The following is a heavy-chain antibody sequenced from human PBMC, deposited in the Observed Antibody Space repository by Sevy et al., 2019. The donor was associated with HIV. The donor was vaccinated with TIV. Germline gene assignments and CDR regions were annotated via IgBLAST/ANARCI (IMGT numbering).Heavy chain of an antibody. J-gene: IGHJ4*01. V-gene: IGHV3-23*01. CDR3: AREGCSKPHDY. CDR2: FSFGCGKI. Sequence: GGSLRLSCAASGFTFSNYAMSWVRQAPGKGLEWVSTFSFGCGKINYADSVKGRFTISRDNSKNTLYLQMNSLRAEDTALYYCAREGCSKPHDYWGHVILVTVSS. D-gene: IGHD2-2*01. CDR1: GFTFSNYA.